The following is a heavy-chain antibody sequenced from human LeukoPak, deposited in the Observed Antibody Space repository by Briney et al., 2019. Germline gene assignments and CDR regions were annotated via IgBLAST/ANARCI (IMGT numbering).Heavy chain of an antibody. V-gene: IGHV3-30*18. D-gene: IGHD3-9*01. CDR2: ISYDGSNK. CDR3: AKGQKANILTAPFDY. Sequence: PGRSLRLSCAASGFTFSSYGMHWVRQAPGRGLEWVAVISYDGSNKYYADSVKGRFTISRDNSKNTLYLQMNSLRAEDTAVYYCAKGQKANILTAPFDYWGQGTLVTVSS. J-gene: IGHJ4*02. CDR1: GFTFSSYG.